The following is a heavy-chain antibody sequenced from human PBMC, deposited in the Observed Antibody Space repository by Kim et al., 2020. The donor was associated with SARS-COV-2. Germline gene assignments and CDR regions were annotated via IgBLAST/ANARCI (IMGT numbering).Heavy chain of an antibody. J-gene: IGHJ4*02. CDR2: T. CDR3: ARGWWLAPFDY. D-gene: IGHD6-19*01. Sequence: THYNPSLKGRVTISVDTSKHQFSLKLGSVAAADTAVYYCARGWWLAPFDYWGQGTLVTVSS. V-gene: IGHV4-34*01.